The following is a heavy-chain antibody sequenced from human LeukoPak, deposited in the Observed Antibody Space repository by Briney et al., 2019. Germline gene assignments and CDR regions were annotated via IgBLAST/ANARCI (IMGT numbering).Heavy chain of an antibody. D-gene: IGHD7-27*01. CDR3: ARLPWGVYYFDY. J-gene: IGHJ4*02. CDR1: GGSISSDS. CDR2: IYTSGST. V-gene: IGHV4-4*07. Sequence: SETLSLTCTVSGGSISSDSWSWILQPPGGGLEWIGRIYTSGSTNYNPSLKSRVTISVDKSKNQFSLKLSSVTAADTAVYYCARLPWGVYYFDYWGQGTLVTVSS.